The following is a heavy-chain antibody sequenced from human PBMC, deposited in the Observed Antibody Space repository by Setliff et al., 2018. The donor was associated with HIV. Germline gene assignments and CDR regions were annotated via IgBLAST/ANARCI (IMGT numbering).Heavy chain of an antibody. J-gene: IGHJ6*03. CDR1: GFTFSSYG. CDR3: AKSRVVRGVIIGTRLGYYMDV. Sequence: GGSLRLSCAASGFTFSSYGIHWVRQAPGKGLEWVAFIRYTGSNKYYADSVKGRFTISRDNSKNTLYLQMNSLRAEDTALYYCAKSRVVRGVIIGTRLGYYMDVWGKGTTVTVSS. D-gene: IGHD3-10*01. V-gene: IGHV3-30*02. CDR2: IRYTGSNK.